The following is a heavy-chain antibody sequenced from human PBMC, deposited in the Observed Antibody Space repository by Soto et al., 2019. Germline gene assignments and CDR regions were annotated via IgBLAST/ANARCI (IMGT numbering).Heavy chain of an antibody. D-gene: IGHD1-26*01. J-gene: IGHJ6*02. V-gene: IGHV3-23*01. CDR3: AKFSGSSTQYYYYGMDV. CDR1: GFTFSSYA. Sequence: LRLSCAASGFTFSSYAMNWVRQAPGKGLEWVSAISGSGGTTYYADSVKGRFTISRDNSKDTLYLQMNSLRAEDTAVYYCAKFSGSSTQYYYYGMDVWGQGTTVTVSS. CDR2: ISGSGGTT.